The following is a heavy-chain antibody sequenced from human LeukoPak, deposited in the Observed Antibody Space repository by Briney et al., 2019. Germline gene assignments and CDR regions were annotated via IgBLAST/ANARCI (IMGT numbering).Heavy chain of an antibody. J-gene: IGHJ4*02. V-gene: IGHV3-48*03. CDR1: GFTFSTYE. CDR2: IGSSGSTI. Sequence: GGSLRLSCAASGFTFSTYEMNWVRQAPGKGLEWVSYIGSSGSTIYYAGSVKGRFTVSRDNAKNSLYLQMNSLRAEDTAFYYCARAATSDYWGQGTLVTVSS. CDR3: ARAATSDY.